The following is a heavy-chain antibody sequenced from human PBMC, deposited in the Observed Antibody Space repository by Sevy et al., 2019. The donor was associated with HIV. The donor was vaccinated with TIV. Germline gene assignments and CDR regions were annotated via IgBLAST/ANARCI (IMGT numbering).Heavy chain of an antibody. CDR2: INPNSGGT. J-gene: IGHJ5*01. Sequence: ASVKVSCKASGYTFTGYSMHWVRQAPGQGLEWMGWINPNSGGTNYAQKFQGRVTMTRDTSISTAYMELSRLRSDDTAVYYCARVWNSYYYDSSGPNWFDSWGQGTLVTVSS. D-gene: IGHD3-22*01. CDR3: ARVWNSYYYDSSGPNWFDS. CDR1: GYTFTGYS. V-gene: IGHV1-2*02.